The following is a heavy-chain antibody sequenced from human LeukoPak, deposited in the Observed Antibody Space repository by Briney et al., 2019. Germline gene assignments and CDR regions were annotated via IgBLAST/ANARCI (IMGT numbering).Heavy chain of an antibody. CDR3: VRDRGNSAGYDY. V-gene: IGHV3-48*03. CDR2: ISSSGSTI. CDR1: GFTFSSYE. Sequence: PGGSLRLSCAASGFTFSSYEMIWVRQAPGKGLEWVSYISSSGSTIYYADSVKGRFTISRDNAKNSLYLQMYSLRAEDTAVYHCVRDRGNSAGYDYWGQGTLVTVSS. D-gene: IGHD5-18*01. J-gene: IGHJ4*02.